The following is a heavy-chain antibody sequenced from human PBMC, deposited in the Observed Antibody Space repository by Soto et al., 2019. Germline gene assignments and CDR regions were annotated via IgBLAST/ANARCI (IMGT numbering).Heavy chain of an antibody. CDR1: GGSFSGYY. CDR3: ATVIWNSYYVLAFDI. Sequence: SETLSLTCAVYGGSFSGYYWSWIRQPPGKGLEWIGEINHSGSTNYNPSLKSRVTISVDTSKNQFSLKLSSVTAADTAVYYCATVIWNSYYVLAFDIWGQGTMVTVSS. CDR2: INHSGST. J-gene: IGHJ3*02. V-gene: IGHV4-34*01. D-gene: IGHD1-7*01.